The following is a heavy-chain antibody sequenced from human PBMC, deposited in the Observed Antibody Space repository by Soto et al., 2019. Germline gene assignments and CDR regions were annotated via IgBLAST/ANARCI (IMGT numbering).Heavy chain of an antibody. D-gene: IGHD6-13*01. CDR1: GFTFSDYY. V-gene: IGHV3-11*03. CDR2: ISSSTSHT. J-gene: IGHJ4*02. Sequence: VQLLESGGGLVQPGGSLRLSCAASGFTFSDYYMTWIRQAPGKGLEWVSYISSSTSHTNYADSVKGRFTISRDNAKNSLFLQMNSLRAEDTAVYYCARGRGAAADYFDFWGQGTLVTVSS. CDR3: ARGRGAAADYFDF.